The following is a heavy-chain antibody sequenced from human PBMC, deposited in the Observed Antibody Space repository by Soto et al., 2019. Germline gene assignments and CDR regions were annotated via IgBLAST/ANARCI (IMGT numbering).Heavy chain of an antibody. CDR1: GFTFRNYA. J-gene: IGHJ5*02. CDR2: LLRSGSSA. V-gene: IGHV3-23*01. D-gene: IGHD4-17*01. Sequence: GSLRLSCAASGFTFRNYAMTWARQAPGKGLEWVSSLLRSGSSAYYADSVRGRFSISSDTSANSLYLQMDNLRAEDTAIYYCAKDAISGDGIWLMDSWGQGTVVTVSS. CDR3: AKDAISGDGIWLMDS.